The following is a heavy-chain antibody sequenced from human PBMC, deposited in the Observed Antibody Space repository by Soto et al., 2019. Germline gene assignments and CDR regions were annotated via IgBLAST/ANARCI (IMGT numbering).Heavy chain of an antibody. CDR3: AKDASSVPEY. Sequence: ELQLVESGGGLVQPGGSLRLSCAASGFTFSSYWMYWVRQAPGKGLVWVSRIKTDGSITSYADSVKGRFTVSGDNARDTLYLHMNSLRAEDTAVYYCAKDASSVPEYWGQGTLVIVSS. CDR2: IKTDGSIT. D-gene: IGHD1-26*01. V-gene: IGHV3-74*01. CDR1: GFTFSSYW. J-gene: IGHJ4*02.